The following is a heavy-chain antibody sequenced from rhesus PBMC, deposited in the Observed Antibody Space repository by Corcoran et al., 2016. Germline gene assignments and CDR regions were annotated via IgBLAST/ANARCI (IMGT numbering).Heavy chain of an antibody. J-gene: IGHJ5-2*02. CDR2: ISYTGGST. CDR1: GFTFSTYG. V-gene: IGHV3S5*01. D-gene: IGHD4-29*01. Sequence: EVQLVETGGGLVQPGGSLRLSCAASGFTFSTYGMSWVSQAPGKGVEWVSGISYTGGSTYYADSMKGRFTISRDNSRNTLSLQMNSLRAEDTAVYYCAKALYGSSLNSLDVWGRGVLVTVSS. CDR3: AKALYGSSLNSLDV.